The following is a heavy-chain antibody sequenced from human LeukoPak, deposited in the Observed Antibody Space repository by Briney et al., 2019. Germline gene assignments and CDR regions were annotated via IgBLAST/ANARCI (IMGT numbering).Heavy chain of an antibody. CDR2: INHSGST. Sequence: SGTLSLTCAVYGGSFSGYYWSWIRQPPGKGMEWIGEINHSGSTNYNPSLKCRVTISVDTSKNQFSLKVSAATAADTAVYYCARDWTWGQGTLVTVSS. CDR1: GGSFSGYY. D-gene: IGHD1-1*01. V-gene: IGHV4-34*01. J-gene: IGHJ4*02. CDR3: ARDWT.